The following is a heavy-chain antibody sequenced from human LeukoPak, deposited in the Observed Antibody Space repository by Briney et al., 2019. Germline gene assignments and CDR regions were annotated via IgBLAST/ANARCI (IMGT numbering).Heavy chain of an antibody. J-gene: IGHJ4*02. CDR2: TYHSGGT. D-gene: IGHD2-21*01. Sequence: SETLSLTCTVSGYSISSGYYWGWIRQPPGKGLEWIGSTYHSGGTYYNPSLKSRVTISLDTSKNQFSLKLSSVTAADTAVYYCARGGIPDYWGQGTLVTASS. CDR3: ARGGIPDY. CDR1: GYSISSGYY. V-gene: IGHV4-38-2*02.